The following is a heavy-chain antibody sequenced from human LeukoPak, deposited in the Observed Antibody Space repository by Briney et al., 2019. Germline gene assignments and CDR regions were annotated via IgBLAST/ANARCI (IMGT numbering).Heavy chain of an antibody. CDR1: GYTFTTYF. CDR2: INPNVGTT. Sequence: ASVKVSCKASGYTFTTYFIHWVRQAPGQGLEWMGIINPNVGTTTYAQSFQGRVTMTRDTSTSTVYMELSSLRSEDTAVYYCARQDIVLVPAAQGHAFDIWGQGTMVTVSS. D-gene: IGHD2-2*01. CDR3: ARQDIVLVPAAQGHAFDI. V-gene: IGHV1-46*01. J-gene: IGHJ3*02.